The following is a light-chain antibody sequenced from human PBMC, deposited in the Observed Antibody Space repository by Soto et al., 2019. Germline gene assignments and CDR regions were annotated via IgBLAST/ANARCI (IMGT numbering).Light chain of an antibody. CDR1: LTLGSN. CDR3: QHYYAWPLS. Sequence: ELVMTQSPATLSVSPGQRATLSCRASLTLGSNVAWYQQKPGQAPRLLIYDVSTTASDVPDRFRGGGAGTDFTLSLTSLQSEDGTVYSCQHYYAWPLSFGGGTKVEI. CDR2: DVS. J-gene: IGKJ4*01. V-gene: IGKV3-15*01.